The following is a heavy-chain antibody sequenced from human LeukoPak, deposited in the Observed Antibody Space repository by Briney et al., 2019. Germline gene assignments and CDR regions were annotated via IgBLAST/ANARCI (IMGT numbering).Heavy chain of an antibody. CDR2: IYFTGNS. J-gene: IGHJ6*02. CDR1: GGSISSGGYY. CDR3: ARGSSGFNYYYYGMDV. Sequence: SETLSLTCTVSGGSISSGGYYWSWIRQPPLRGLEWIGYIYFTGNSNSNPSLRSRVTISMDTSKNQFSLKLSSVTAADTAVYYCARGSSGFNYYYYGMDVWGQGTTVTVSS. D-gene: IGHD3-3*01. V-gene: IGHV4-61*08.